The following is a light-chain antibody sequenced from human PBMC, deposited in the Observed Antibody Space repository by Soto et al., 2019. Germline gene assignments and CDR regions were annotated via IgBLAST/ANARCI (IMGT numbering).Light chain of an antibody. J-gene: IGKJ1*01. CDR3: QQSYSRVT. CDR1: QSISTK. V-gene: IGKV1-39*01. Sequence: DIQMTQSPSSLSASVGDTVTITCRASQSISTKLSWYQQKPGKSPKLLIYAASRLQTGVPSRFSGSGSGTDFALTISSLQPEDFATYYCQQSYSRVTFGQGTKVDI. CDR2: AAS.